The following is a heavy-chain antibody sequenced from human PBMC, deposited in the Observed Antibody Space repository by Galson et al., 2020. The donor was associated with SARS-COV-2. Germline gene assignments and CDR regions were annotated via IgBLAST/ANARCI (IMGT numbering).Heavy chain of an antibody. J-gene: IGHJ4*02. Sequence: ASVQVSCKACGYTFTSYYMHWVRQPPGQGLEWMGIINPSGGSTSNAQKFQGRVTMTRDTSTSTVYMELSSLRSEDTAVYFCARALTYYYGSRSSQNFDYWGQGTLVTVSS. CDR3: ARALTYYYGSRSSQNFDY. D-gene: IGHD3-10*01. CDR2: INPSGGST. V-gene: IGHV1-46*01. CDR1: GYTFTSYY.